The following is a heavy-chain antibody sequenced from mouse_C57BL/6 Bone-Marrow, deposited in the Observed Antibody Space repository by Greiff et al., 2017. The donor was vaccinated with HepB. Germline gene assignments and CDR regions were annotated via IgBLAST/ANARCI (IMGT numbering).Heavy chain of an antibody. D-gene: IGHD2-4*01. CDR1: GYTFTSYT. Sequence: QVQLQQSGAELARPGASVKMSCKASGYTFTSYTMHWVKQRPGQGLEWIGYINPSSGYTKYNQKFKDKATLTADKSSSTAYMQLSSLTSEDSAVYYCACSDYDYFDYWGQGTTLTVSS. V-gene: IGHV1-4*01. CDR3: ACSDYDYFDY. CDR2: INPSSGYT. J-gene: IGHJ2*01.